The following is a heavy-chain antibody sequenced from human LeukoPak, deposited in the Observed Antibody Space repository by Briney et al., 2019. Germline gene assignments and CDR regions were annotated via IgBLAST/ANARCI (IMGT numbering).Heavy chain of an antibody. V-gene: IGHV1-24*01. Sequence: ASVKVSCKVSGYTLTELSMHWVRQAPGKGLEWMGGFDPEDGETIYAQKFQGRVTMTEDTSTDTAYMELSSLGSEDTAVYYCATGPGDRLYYYYGMDVWGQGTTVTVSS. CDR1: GYTLTELS. J-gene: IGHJ6*02. CDR2: FDPEDGET. D-gene: IGHD7-27*01. CDR3: ATGPGDRLYYYYGMDV.